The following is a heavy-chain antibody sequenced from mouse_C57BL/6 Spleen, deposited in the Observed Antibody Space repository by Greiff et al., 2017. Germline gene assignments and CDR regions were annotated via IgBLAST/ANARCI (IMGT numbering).Heavy chain of an antibody. CDR3: ARSYYGSSFDY. Sequence: EVQLQQSGPGMVKPSQSLSLTCTVTGYSITSGYDWHWIRHFPGNKLEWMGYISYSGSTNYNPSLKSRISITHDTSKNHFFLKLNSVTTEDTATYYCARSYYGSSFDYWGQGTTLTVSS. CDR2: ISYSGST. J-gene: IGHJ2*01. V-gene: IGHV3-1*01. D-gene: IGHD1-1*01. CDR1: GYSITSGYD.